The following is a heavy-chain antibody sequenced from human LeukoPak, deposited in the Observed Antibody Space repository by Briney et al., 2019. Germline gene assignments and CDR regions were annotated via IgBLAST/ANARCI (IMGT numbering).Heavy chain of an antibody. Sequence: PGGSLRLSCAASGFTFSSYTMNWVRQAPGKGLEWVSSISSSSSYIYYADSLKGRFTVSRDNAKNSLYLQMNSLRAEDTAVYYCARLTSPKATMIVVAKGWFDPWGQGTLVTVSS. V-gene: IGHV3-21*01. J-gene: IGHJ5*02. CDR2: ISSSSSYI. D-gene: IGHD3-22*01. CDR1: GFTFSSYT. CDR3: ARLTSPKATMIVVAKGWFDP.